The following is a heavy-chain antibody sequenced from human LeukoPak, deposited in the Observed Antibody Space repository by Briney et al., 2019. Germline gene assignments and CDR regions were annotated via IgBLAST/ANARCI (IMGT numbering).Heavy chain of an antibody. CDR2: ISGGGDNT. D-gene: IGHD3-10*01. J-gene: IGHJ4*02. CDR3: ASSHTYYYGPGSHLEF. CDR1: GFTFRTYA. Sequence: PGGSLRLSCAASGFTFRTYAMSWVRQAPGKGLEWVSAISGGGDNTYYADSVKGRFTISRDNSKNRLYLQMNSLRAEDTAVYYCASSHTYYYGPGSHLEFWGQGTLVTVSS. V-gene: IGHV3-23*01.